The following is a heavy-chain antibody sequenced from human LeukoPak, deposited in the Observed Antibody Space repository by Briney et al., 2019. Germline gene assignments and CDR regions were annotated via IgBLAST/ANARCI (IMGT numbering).Heavy chain of an antibody. D-gene: IGHD3-3*01. J-gene: IGHJ5*02. V-gene: IGHV4-39*01. CDR3: ARLARYYDFWSGRNWSDP. Sequence: SETLSLTCTVSGGSISSSSYYWGWIRQPPGKGLEWIGSIYYSGSTYYNPSLKSRVTISVDTSKNQFSLKLSSVTAAGTAVYYCARLARYYDFWSGRNWSDPWGQGTLVTVSS. CDR1: GGSISSSSYY. CDR2: IYYSGST.